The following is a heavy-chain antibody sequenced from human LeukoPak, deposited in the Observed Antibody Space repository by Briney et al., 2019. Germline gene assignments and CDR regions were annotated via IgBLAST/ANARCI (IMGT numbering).Heavy chain of an antibody. J-gene: IGHJ4*02. Sequence: GGSLRLSCAASGFTFSSHWMHWVRQVPGKGRVWVSRINGDGSRISYADSVKGRFTISRDNAKNTLYLQRNSLRAEDTAVYYCARDRGSLEYDYWGQGTLVTVSS. CDR2: INGDGSRI. D-gene: IGHD1-26*01. V-gene: IGHV3-74*01. CDR1: GFTFSSHW. CDR3: ARDRGSLEYDY.